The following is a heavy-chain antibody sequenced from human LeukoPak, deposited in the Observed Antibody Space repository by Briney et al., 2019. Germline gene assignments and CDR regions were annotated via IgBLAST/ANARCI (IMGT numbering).Heavy chain of an antibody. CDR3: ARGGYYVSGSWDY. J-gene: IGHJ4*02. CDR2: IDSDGSYT. CDR1: GFTFSSYW. Sequence: PGGSLRLSCAASGFTFSSYWMHWVRQAPGKGLVWVSRIDSDGSYTSYADSVKGRFTISRDNAKNTQFLQMNSLRAEDTAVYYCARGGYYVSGSWDYWGQGTLVTVSS. V-gene: IGHV3-74*01. D-gene: IGHD3-10*01.